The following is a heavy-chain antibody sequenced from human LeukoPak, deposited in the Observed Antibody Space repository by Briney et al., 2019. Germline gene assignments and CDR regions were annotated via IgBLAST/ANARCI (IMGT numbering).Heavy chain of an antibody. CDR3: ARLEAVAGTRYFDY. CDR2: ISSSSSYI. V-gene: IGHV3-21*01. D-gene: IGHD6-19*01. Sequence: GGSPRLSCAASGFTFSSYNINWVRQAPGKGLEWVSSISSSSSYIYYADSVKGRFTISRDNAKNSLYLQMNSLRAEDTAVYYCARLEAVAGTRYFDYWGQGTLVTVSS. J-gene: IGHJ4*02. CDR1: GFTFSSYN.